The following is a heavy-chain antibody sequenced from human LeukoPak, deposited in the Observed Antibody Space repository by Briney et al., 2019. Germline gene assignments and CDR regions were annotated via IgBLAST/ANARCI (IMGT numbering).Heavy chain of an antibody. V-gene: IGHV1-18*01. CDR3: ASDRGPYYYDSSGSGFDP. CDR2: ISAYNGNT. D-gene: IGHD3-22*01. J-gene: IGHJ5*02. Sequence: ASVKVSCKAFGYSFASYGISWVRQAPGQGLEWMGWISAYNGNTNYAQKLQGRVTMTTDTSTSTAYMELRSLRSDDTAVYYCASDRGPYYYDSSGSGFDPWGQGTLVTVSS. CDR1: GYSFASYG.